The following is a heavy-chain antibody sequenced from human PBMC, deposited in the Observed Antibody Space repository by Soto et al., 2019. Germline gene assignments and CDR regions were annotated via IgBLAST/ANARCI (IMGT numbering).Heavy chain of an antibody. J-gene: IGHJ4*02. CDR2: ISKSDYT. CDR1: GFALNNYG. CDR3: SGAESPDTAYFSLY. Sequence: GGSLRLSCTVAGFALNNYGINWVRQAPGKGLEWVSAISKSDYTYYSDSVKGRFAISRANAKSSVSLQRNTLRVEDSAVYYCSGAESPDTAYFSLYWGQGTPVTAPQ. V-gene: IGHV3-21*03. D-gene: IGHD1-26*01.